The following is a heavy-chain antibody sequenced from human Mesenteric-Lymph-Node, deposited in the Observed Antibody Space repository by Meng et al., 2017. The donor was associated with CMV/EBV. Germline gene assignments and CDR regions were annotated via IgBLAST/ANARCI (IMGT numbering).Heavy chain of an antibody. CDR2: ISSSSSYI. V-gene: IGHV3-21*01. Sequence: GGSLRLSCAASGFTFSSYSMNWVRQAPGKGLEWVSSISSSSSYIYYADSVKGRFTISRDNAKNSLYLQMNSLRAEDTAVYYCASFNVVVPAAEDDYWGQGTLVTVSS. CDR3: ASFNVVVPAAEDDY. J-gene: IGHJ4*02. CDR1: GFTFSSYS. D-gene: IGHD2-2*01.